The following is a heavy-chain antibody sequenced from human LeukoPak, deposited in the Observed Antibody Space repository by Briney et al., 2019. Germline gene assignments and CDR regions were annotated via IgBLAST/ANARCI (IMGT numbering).Heavy chain of an antibody. CDR3: VTEAPSYCFDY. Sequence: ASVKVSCKASGYTFTTYYIHWVRQAPGQGLEWMGWISPNSGGTNYAQNFQGRVTLTRDTSITTAYMELSRLTSDDAAVYYCVTEAPSYCFDYWGQGTLVTVSS. CDR2: ISPNSGGT. V-gene: IGHV1-2*02. D-gene: IGHD6-6*01. J-gene: IGHJ4*02. CDR1: GYTFTTYY.